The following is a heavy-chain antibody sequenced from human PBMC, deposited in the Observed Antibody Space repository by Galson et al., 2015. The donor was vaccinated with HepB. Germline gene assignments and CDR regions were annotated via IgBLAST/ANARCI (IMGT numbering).Heavy chain of an antibody. V-gene: IGHV1-69*13. CDR1: GGTFSSYA. J-gene: IGHJ4*02. CDR2: IIPIFGTA. Sequence: SVKVSCKASGGTFSSYAISWVRQAPGQGLEWMGGIIPIFGTANYAQKFQGRVTITADESTSTAYMELSSLRSEDTAVYYCARGVIVVVPAATYYFDYWGQGTLVTVSS. D-gene: IGHD2-2*01. CDR3: ARGVIVVVPAATYYFDY.